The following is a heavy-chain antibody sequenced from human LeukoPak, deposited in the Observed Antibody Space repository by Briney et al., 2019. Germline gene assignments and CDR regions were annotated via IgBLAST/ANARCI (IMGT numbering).Heavy chain of an antibody. J-gene: IGHJ4*02. V-gene: IGHV1-2*02. CDR2: INPNSGGT. CDR1: GYTFTGYY. CDR3: ARDFGYDFWSGHLGHPVPDY. Sequence: ASVKVSCKASGYTFTGYYMHWVRQAPGQGLEWMGWINPNSGGTNYAQKFQGRVTMTRDTSISTAYMELSRLRSDDTAVYYCARDFGYDFWSGHLGHPVPDYWGQGTLVTVSS. D-gene: IGHD3-3*01.